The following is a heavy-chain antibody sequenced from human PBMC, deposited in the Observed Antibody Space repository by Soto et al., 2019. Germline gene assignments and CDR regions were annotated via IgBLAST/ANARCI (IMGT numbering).Heavy chain of an antibody. V-gene: IGHV3-23*01. CDR2: ISGRDDST. D-gene: IGHD6-6*01. CDR3: AKRSSSSTFDE. Sequence: EVQLLESGGGLVQPGESLRLSCAASGFTFSSYAMSWVRQAPAKELEWVSVISGRDDSTYYADSVKGRFTISRDNSKNTLDLPMNSWRAEDTAVYYCAKRSSSSTFDEWGQGTLVTVSS. J-gene: IGHJ4*02. CDR1: GFTFSSYA.